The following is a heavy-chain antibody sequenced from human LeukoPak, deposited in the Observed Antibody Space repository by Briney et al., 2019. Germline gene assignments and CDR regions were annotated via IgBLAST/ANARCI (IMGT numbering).Heavy chain of an antibody. CDR1: GYTFTGYY. D-gene: IGHD3-22*01. CDR3: ARAPARNYYDSSGSFDY. CDR2: IIPILGIA. V-gene: IGHV1-69*04. Sequence: ASVKVSCKASGYTFTGYYMHWVRQAPGQGLEWMGRIIPILGIANYAQKFQGRVTITADKSTSTAYMELSSLRSEDTAVYYCARAPARNYYDSSGSFDYWGQGTLVTVSS. J-gene: IGHJ4*02.